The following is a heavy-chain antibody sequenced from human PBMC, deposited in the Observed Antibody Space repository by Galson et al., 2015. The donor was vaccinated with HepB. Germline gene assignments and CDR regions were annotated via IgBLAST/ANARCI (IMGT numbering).Heavy chain of an antibody. CDR3: TTNFITMIRGASDY. CDR2: IRSKSDGGTA. CDR1: GFTFSSYA. V-gene: IGHV3-15*01. J-gene: IGHJ4*01. D-gene: IGHD3-10*01. Sequence: SLRLSCAASGFTFSSYAMHRVRQAPGKGLEWVGRIRSKSDGGTADYAARLQGRFTISRDEPKNTLYLQMISLKTEDTAVYYCTTNFITMIRGASDYWGHGTLVTVSS.